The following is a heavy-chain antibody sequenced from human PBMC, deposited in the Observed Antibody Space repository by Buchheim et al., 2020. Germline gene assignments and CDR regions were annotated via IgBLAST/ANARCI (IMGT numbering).Heavy chain of an antibody. D-gene: IGHD6-19*01. J-gene: IGHJ5*02. V-gene: IGHV4-34*01. CDR2: INHSGST. CDR1: GGSFSGYY. CDR3: AKGGNRKVTGTRWWFDP. Sequence: QVQLQQWGAGLLKPSETLSLTCAVYGGSFSGYYWSWIRQPPGKGLEWIGEINHSGSTNYKPSLKSRVTISVDTYKNQFSLILSSVTAADTAIYYCAKGGNRKVTGTRWWFDPWGQGTL.